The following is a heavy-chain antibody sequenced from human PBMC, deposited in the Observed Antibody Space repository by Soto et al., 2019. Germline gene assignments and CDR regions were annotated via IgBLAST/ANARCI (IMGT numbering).Heavy chain of an antibody. CDR2: ISWNGGKI. J-gene: IGHJ4*02. V-gene: IGHV3-9*01. CDR1: GLNFDNYA. Sequence: EVPLVESGGGLVQPGRSRRLSCAASGLNFDNYAMHWVRQPPGKGLEWVSGISWNGGKIGYADSVKGRFTISRDNAKNSLYLQMNSLRGEDTALYYCATQDYWGQGTLVTVSS. CDR3: ATQDY.